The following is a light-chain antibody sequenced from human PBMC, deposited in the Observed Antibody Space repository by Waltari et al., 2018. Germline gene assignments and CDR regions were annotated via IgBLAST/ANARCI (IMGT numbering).Light chain of an antibody. CDR1: RSNIGGNT. Sequence: QPLLTQPPSASGTPGQRVTLACSGRRSNIGGNTVSWYKQLPGAAPKLLIYGNHQRPSGVPDRFSGSKSGTSASLAISGLQTEDEADYYCSAWDDSLHGWVFGGGTGLTVL. J-gene: IGLJ3*02. CDR2: GNH. CDR3: SAWDDSLHGWV. V-gene: IGLV1-44*01.